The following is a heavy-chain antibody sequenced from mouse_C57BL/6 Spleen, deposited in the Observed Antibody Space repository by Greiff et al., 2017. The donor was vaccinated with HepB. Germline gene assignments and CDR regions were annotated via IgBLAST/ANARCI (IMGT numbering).Heavy chain of an antibody. J-gene: IGHJ3*01. CDR3: ARSTMVTEFAY. V-gene: IGHV1-82*01. Sequence: QVQLKESGPELVKPGASVKISCKASGYAFSSSWMNWVKQRPGKGLEWIGRIYPGDGDTNYNGKFKGKATLTADKSSSTAYMQLSSLTSEDSAVYFCARSTMVTEFAYWGQGTLVTVSA. CDR1: GYAFSSSW. D-gene: IGHD2-1*01. CDR2: IYPGDGDT.